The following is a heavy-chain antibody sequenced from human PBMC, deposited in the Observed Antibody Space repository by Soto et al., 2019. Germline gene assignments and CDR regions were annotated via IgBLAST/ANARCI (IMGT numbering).Heavy chain of an antibody. D-gene: IGHD3-10*01. V-gene: IGHV3-23*01. CDR1: GFTFSSYA. J-gene: IGHJ4*02. Sequence: EVQLSGSGGGLVQPGGSLRLSCAASGFTFSSYAMSWVRQAPGKGLEWVSAISGSSTSTYYADSVKGRFTISRDNSKNTLYLQMNRLGAGDTAVYYCAKDPSSGFAMENYFDYWGQGTVVTVSS. CDR3: AKDPSSGFAMENYFDY. CDR2: ISGSSTST.